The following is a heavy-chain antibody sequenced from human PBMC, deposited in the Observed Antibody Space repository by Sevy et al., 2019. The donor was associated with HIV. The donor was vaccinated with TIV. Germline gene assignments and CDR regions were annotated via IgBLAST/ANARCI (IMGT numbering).Heavy chain of an antibody. V-gene: IGHV3-23*01. CDR3: AKDRGGNYPWVIDY. CDR1: GLPFNIYA. Sequence: GGSLRLSCIASGLPFNIYAMNWVRQAPGKGLEWVASISGSQDAIYYADSVKGRFTISRDNSKNTLYLQMDSLRAEDTAVYYSAKDRGGNYPWVIDYWGQGVLVTVSS. J-gene: IGHJ4*02. D-gene: IGHD1-26*01. CDR2: ISGSQDAI.